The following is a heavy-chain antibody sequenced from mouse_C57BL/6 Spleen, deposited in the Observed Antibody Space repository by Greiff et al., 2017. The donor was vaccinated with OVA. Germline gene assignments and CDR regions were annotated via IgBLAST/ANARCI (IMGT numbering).Heavy chain of an antibody. J-gene: IGHJ4*01. V-gene: IGHV1-50*01. CDR1: GYTFTSYW. D-gene: IGHD1-1*01. CDR2: IDPSDSYT. Sequence: QVQLQQPGAELVKPGASVKLSCKASGYTFTSYWMQWVKQRPGQGLEWIGEIDPSDSYTNYNQKFKGKATLTVDTSSSTAYMQLSSLTSEDSAVYYCARGDYGSIAMDYWGQGTSVTVSS. CDR3: ARGDYGSIAMDY.